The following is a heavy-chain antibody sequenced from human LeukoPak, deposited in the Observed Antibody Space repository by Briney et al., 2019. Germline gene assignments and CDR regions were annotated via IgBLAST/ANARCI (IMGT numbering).Heavy chain of an antibody. V-gene: IGHV4-34*01. D-gene: IGHD5-12*01. J-gene: IGHJ3*02. Sequence: SETLSLTCAVYGGSFSGYYWSWIRQPPGKGPEWIGEINHSGSTNYNPSLKSRVTISVDTSKNQFSLKLSSATAADTAVYYCARSYEGAFDIWGQGTMVTVSS. CDR1: GGSFSGYY. CDR2: INHSGST. CDR3: ARSYEGAFDI.